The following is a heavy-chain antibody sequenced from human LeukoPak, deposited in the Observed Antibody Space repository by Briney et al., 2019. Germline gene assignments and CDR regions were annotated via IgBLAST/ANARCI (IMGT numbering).Heavy chain of an antibody. Sequence: SETLSLTCAVSGYSISSGYYWGWIRQPPGKGLEWIGSIYHSGSTYYNPSLKSRVTISVDTSKNQFSLKLSSVTAADTAVYYCARMSLVVVNTVFGYWGQGSLVTVSS. CDR2: IYHSGST. J-gene: IGHJ4*02. CDR3: ARMSLVVVNTVFGY. D-gene: IGHD3-22*01. CDR1: GYSISSGYY. V-gene: IGHV4-38-2*01.